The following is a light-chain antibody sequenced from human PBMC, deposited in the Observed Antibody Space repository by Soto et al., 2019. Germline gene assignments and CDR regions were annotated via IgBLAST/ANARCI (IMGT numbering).Light chain of an antibody. CDR3: QQYNNWPYT. V-gene: IGKV3-15*01. CDR1: QSVSSN. J-gene: IGKJ2*01. CDR2: GAS. Sequence: EIVMTQSPATLSVSPGERATLSCRASQSVSSNLAWYQQKPGQAPRLLIYGASTRATGIPARFSGSGSGTEFTLTIRSLQSEDFEVYYCQQYNNWPYTFGRGTKVDIK.